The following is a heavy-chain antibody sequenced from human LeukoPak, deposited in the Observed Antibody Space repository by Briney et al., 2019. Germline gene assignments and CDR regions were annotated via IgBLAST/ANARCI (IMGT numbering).Heavy chain of an antibody. CDR3: AKVPITMVRGVITLEYFQH. V-gene: IGHV3-23*01. CDR2: ISGSGGST. D-gene: IGHD3-10*01. Sequence: GGSLRLSCAASGFTFSSYAMSWVRQAPGKGLEWVSAISGSGGSTYYADSVKGWFTISRDNSKNTLYLQMNSLRAEDTAVYYCAKVPITMVRGVITLEYFQHWGQGTLVTVSS. CDR1: GFTFSSYA. J-gene: IGHJ1*01.